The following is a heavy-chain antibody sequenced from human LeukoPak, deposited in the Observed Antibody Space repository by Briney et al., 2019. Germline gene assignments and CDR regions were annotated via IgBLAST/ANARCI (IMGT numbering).Heavy chain of an antibody. CDR3: ARDFVDTVMVVDY. V-gene: IGHV1-18*01. CDR2: ISAYNGNT. CDR1: GNTFTSYG. D-gene: IGHD5-18*01. J-gene: IGHJ4*02. Sequence: ASVKVSCKASGNTFTSYGISWVRQAPGQGLEWMGWISAYNGNTNYAQKFQDRVTMTTDTPTSTAYMELRSLRSDDTAVYYCARDFVDTVMVVDYWGQGTLVTVSS.